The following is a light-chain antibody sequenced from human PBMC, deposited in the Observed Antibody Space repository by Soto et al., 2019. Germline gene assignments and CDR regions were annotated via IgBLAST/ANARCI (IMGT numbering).Light chain of an antibody. V-gene: IGKV3-20*01. Sequence: VVLTQSPGTLSLTPGERATLSCRASQSVASSYLAWYQQKPGQAPRLLIYGVSTRASGIPDRFSGSGSGTDFTLTISRLEPEDFAVYYCQLYGGSPIFTFGPGTKVDLK. CDR3: QLYGGSPIFT. J-gene: IGKJ3*01. CDR1: QSVASSY. CDR2: GVS.